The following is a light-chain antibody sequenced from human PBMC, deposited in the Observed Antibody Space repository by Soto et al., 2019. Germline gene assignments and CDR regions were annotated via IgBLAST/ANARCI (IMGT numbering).Light chain of an antibody. V-gene: IGKV3-20*01. CDR3: QQYCSSPWT. CDR1: QSVSSSY. Sequence: EIGLTESPGTLSLSPGERATLSCSASQSVSSSYLAWYQQKPGQSPRPPIDGASSRASSIPDRFSDSVSGTDFTLTITRLEPEHFAVYYCQQYCSSPWTFCQGTKVEIK. CDR2: GAS. J-gene: IGKJ1*01.